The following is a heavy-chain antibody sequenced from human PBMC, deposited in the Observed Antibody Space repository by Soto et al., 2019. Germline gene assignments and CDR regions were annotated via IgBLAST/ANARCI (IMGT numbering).Heavy chain of an antibody. J-gene: IGHJ4*02. V-gene: IGHV4-31*03. CDR1: GGSISSGGYY. D-gene: IGHD2-15*01. CDR2: IYYSGST. CDR3: ARNIDCSGGSCYIFDY. Sequence: PSETLSVTCTVSGGSISSGGYYWSWIRQHPGKGLEWIGYIYYSGSTYYNPSLKSRVTISVDTSKNQFSLKLSSVTAADTAVYYCARNIDCSGGSCYIFDYWGRGTLVTSPQ.